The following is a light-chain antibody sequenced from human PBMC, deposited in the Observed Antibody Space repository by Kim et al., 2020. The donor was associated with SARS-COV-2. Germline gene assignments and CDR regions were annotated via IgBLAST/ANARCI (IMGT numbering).Light chain of an antibody. Sequence: RQTATLTCTADRNHFGDQAAAWLQQHQGHPPKILSYRNTGRPSGISERFSASRSGNTASLTITALQPEDEADYYCAAWDTSLRYWVFGGGTRLTVL. CDR1: RNHFGDQA. CDR2: RNT. CDR3: AAWDTSLRYWV. J-gene: IGLJ3*02. V-gene: IGLV10-54*01.